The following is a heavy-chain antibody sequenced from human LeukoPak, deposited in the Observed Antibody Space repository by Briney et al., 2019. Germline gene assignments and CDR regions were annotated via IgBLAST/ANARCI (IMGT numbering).Heavy chain of an antibody. CDR2: IWYDGSNK. V-gene: IGHV3-33*01. J-gene: IGHJ3*02. CDR3: ARVHRTGWVVDAFDI. Sequence: GGSLRLSCAASGFTFSSYGMHWVRQAPGKGLEWVAVIWYDGSNKYYADSVKGRFTISRDNSKNTLYLQMNSLRPEDTAVYYCARVHRTGWVVDAFDIWGQGTMVTVSS. CDR1: GFTFSSYG. D-gene: IGHD3/OR15-3a*01.